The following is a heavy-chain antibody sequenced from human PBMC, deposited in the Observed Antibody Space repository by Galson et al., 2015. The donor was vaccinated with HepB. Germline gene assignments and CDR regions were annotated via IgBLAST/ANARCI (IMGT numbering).Heavy chain of an antibody. V-gene: IGHV3-33*01. CDR3: ARELVVVVPAAMGEYCYYYGMDV. CDR1: GFAFSSYG. CDR2: IWYDGSNK. D-gene: IGHD2-2*01. J-gene: IGHJ6*02. Sequence: SLRLSCAASGFAFSSYGMHWVRQAPGKGLEWVAVIWYDGSNKYYADSVKGRFTISRDNSKNTLYLQMNSLRAEDTAVYYCARELVVVVPAAMGEYCYYYGMDVWGQGTTVTVSS.